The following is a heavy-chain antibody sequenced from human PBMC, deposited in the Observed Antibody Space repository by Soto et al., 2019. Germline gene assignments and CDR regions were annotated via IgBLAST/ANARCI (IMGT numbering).Heavy chain of an antibody. D-gene: IGHD2-15*01. J-gene: IGHJ4*02. Sequence: GGSMRLSCAASAFKFSDYYMSWVRQAPGKGLEWVSYISGSGDVIYYADSVKGRFTISRDNDKKSVHLQMDTLRAEDTALYYCARAPDCGEGSCYRHFDLWGQGTRVTVSS. CDR2: ISGSGDVI. CDR1: AFKFSDYY. V-gene: IGHV3-11*01. CDR3: ARAPDCGEGSCYRHFDL.